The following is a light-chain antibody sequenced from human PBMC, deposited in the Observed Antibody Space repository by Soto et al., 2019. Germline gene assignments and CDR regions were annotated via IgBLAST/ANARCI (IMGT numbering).Light chain of an antibody. CDR2: NDT. CDR3: QSTDSSGTSVV. CDR1: ALPKQF. J-gene: IGLJ2*01. Sequence: SYELTQPPSVSLSPGQTARITCSGDALPKQFAYWYQQKAGQAPVVLIYNDTERPSGIPERFSGSSSGTTVTLTISGLQAEDEADYYCQSTDSSGTSVVFGGGTKLTVL. V-gene: IGLV3-25*03.